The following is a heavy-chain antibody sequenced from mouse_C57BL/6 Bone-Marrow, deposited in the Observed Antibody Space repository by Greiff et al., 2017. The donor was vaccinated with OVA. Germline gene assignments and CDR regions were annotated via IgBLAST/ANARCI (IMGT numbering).Heavy chain of an antibody. D-gene: IGHD2-3*01. CDR3: TYDGYYWFAY. V-gene: IGHV6-3*01. J-gene: IGHJ3*01. CDR2: IRLKSDNYAT. Sequence: EVQLVESGGGLVQPGGSMKLSCVASGFTFSNYWMNWVRQSPEKGLEWVAQIRLKSDNYATHYAESVKGRFTISRDDSKSSVYLQMNNLRAEDTGIYYCTYDGYYWFAYWGQGTLVTVSA. CDR1: GFTFSNYW.